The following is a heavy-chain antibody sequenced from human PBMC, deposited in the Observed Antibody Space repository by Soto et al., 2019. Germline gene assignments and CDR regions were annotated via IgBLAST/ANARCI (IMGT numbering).Heavy chain of an antibody. V-gene: IGHV3-49*03. D-gene: IGHD6-13*01. CDR3: TRDTSIAAAGTEYFQH. CDR2: IRSKAYGGTT. Sequence: GGSLRLSCTASGFTFGDYAMSWFRQAPGKGLEWVGFIRSKAYGGTTEYAASVKGRFTISRDDSKSIAYLQMDSLKTEDTAVYYCTRDTSIAAAGTEYFQHWGQGTLVTVSS. J-gene: IGHJ1*01. CDR1: GFTFGDYA.